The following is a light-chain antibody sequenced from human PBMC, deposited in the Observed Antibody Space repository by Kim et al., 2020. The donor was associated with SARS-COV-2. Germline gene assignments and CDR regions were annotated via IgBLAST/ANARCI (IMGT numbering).Light chain of an antibody. CDR2: GVS. Sequence: AAVGDRVTITCRASQYISNYLAWYQQNPGKAPKLLIYGVSTLASGVPSRFSGSGSETEFALTISSLQPEDFATYSCQQFFVYPRTFGQGTKVEIK. CDR1: QYISNY. J-gene: IGKJ1*01. CDR3: QQFFVYPRT. V-gene: IGKV1-9*01.